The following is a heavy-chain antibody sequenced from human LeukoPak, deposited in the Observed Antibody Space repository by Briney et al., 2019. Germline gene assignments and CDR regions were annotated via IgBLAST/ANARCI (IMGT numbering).Heavy chain of an antibody. Sequence: ASVKVSCKASGYTFTGYDMHWVRQAPGQGLEWMGWINPNSGGTNYAQKFQGRVTMTRDTSISTAYMELSRLRSDDTAVYYCARDHRIFGVVIIGMDVWGKGTTVTVSS. D-gene: IGHD3-3*01. V-gene: IGHV1-2*02. CDR3: ARDHRIFGVVIIGMDV. CDR2: INPNSGGT. J-gene: IGHJ6*04. CDR1: GYTFTGYD.